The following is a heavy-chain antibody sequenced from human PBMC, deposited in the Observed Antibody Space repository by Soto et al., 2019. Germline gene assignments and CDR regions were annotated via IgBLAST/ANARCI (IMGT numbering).Heavy chain of an antibody. D-gene: IGHD6-6*01. V-gene: IGHV1-69*13. CDR3: ARGLLWPSSSPLGYYGMDV. CDR1: GGTFSSYA. Sequence: SVKVSCKASGGTFSSYAISWVRQAPGQGLEWMGGIIPIFGTANYAQKFQGRVTVTADESTSTAYMELSSLRSEDTAVYYCARGLLWPSSSPLGYYGMDVWGQGTTVTVSS. CDR2: IIPIFGTA. J-gene: IGHJ6*02.